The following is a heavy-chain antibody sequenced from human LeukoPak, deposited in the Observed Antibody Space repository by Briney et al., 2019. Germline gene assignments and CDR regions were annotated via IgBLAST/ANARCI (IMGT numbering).Heavy chain of an antibody. CDR3: ARGSADGPYYYDSSGYYYDY. D-gene: IGHD3-22*01. V-gene: IGHV4-34*01. Sequence: SETLSLTCAVYGGSFSGYYWSWIRQPPGKGPEWIGEINHSGSTNYNPSLKSRVTISVDTSKNQFSLKLSSVTAADTAVYYCARGSADGPYYYDSSGYYYDYWGQGTLVTVSS. CDR2: INHSGST. J-gene: IGHJ4*02. CDR1: GGSFSGYY.